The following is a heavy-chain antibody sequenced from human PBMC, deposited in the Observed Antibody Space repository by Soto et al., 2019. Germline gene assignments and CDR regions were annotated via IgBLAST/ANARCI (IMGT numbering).Heavy chain of an antibody. J-gene: IGHJ4*02. D-gene: IGHD5-12*01. CDR3: ARVDGDYGRWGGWLQLPDY. V-gene: IGHV1-18*01. Sequence: QVQLVQSGAEVKKPGASVKVSCKASGYTFTSYGISWVRQAPGQGLEWMGWISAYNGNTNYAQKLQGRVTMTTDTPASTAYMGLRGRRSEDTAVYYCARVDGDYGRWGGWLQLPDYGGQGPLFTVPS. CDR1: GYTFTSYG. CDR2: ISAYNGNT.